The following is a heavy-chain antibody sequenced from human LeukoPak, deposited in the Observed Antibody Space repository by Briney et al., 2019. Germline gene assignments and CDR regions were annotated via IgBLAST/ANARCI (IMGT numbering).Heavy chain of an antibody. V-gene: IGHV3-30*04. CDR2: ISYDGSNK. Sequence: GGSLRLSCAASGFTFSSYAMHWVRQAPGKGLEWVAVISYDGSNKYYADSVKGRFTISRDNSKNTLYLQMNSLRAEDTAVYYCAKPAGAMTTVTYYFDYWGQGTLVTVSS. CDR1: GFTFSSYA. D-gene: IGHD4-17*01. CDR3: AKPAGAMTTVTYYFDY. J-gene: IGHJ4*02.